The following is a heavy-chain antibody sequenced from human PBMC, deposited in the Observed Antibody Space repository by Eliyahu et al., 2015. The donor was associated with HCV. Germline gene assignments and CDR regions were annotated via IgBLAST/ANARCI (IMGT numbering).Heavy chain of an antibody. CDR1: GFTFSNYA. J-gene: IGHJ4*02. CDR3: AKSWLLRGPYDY. CDR2: ITDSGGST. D-gene: IGHD2-15*01. V-gene: IGHV3-23*01. Sequence: EVQLLESGGDLVQPGGSLRLSCAASGFTFSNYAMSWVRQAPGKGLEWVSTITDSGGSTYYADSVKGRFSISRDKSKNTLFLQMASLRAEDTAVYYCAKSWLLRGPYDYWGQGTLVTVSS.